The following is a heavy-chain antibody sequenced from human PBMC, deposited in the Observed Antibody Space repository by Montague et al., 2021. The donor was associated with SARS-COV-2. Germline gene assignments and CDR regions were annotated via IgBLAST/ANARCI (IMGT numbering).Heavy chain of an antibody. V-gene: IGHV4-4*07. Sequence: SETLSLTCTVSGASISSYYWTWIRQPVGKVLERIGRIYTTGTTDYNLSLHSRVIMSVDTSKNQISLRLSSVTAADTAVYYCAGDESEFHYGSGPTVGEYGLDDWGQGTPVTVSS. CDR3: AGDESEFHYGSGPTVGEYGLDD. CDR2: IYTTGTT. CDR1: GASISSYY. D-gene: IGHD3-10*01. J-gene: IGHJ6*02.